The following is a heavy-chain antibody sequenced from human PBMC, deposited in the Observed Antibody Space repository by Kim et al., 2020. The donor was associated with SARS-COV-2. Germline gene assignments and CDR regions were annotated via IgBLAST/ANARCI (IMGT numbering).Heavy chain of an antibody. CDR3: ARQGIVVVPAAMRYYGMDV. D-gene: IGHD2-2*01. V-gene: IGHV4-39*01. Sequence: SRGTISVDTSKNQFSLKLSSVTAADTAVYYCARQGIVVVPAAMRYYGMDVWGQGTTVTVSS. J-gene: IGHJ6*02.